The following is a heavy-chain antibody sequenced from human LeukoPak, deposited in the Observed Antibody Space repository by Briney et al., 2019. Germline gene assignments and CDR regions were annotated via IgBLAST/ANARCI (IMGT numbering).Heavy chain of an antibody. Sequence: HPGGSLRLSCAGSGFTFSSYWMGWVRQAPGKGLEWVANIKQEGSEKYYVDSVKGRFTISRDNAKNSLYLQMNSLRAEDTAVYYCVRYITMVRGVKYYFDYWGQGTLVTVSS. CDR1: GFTFSSYW. CDR2: IKQEGSEK. CDR3: VRYITMVRGVKYYFDY. V-gene: IGHV3-7*03. D-gene: IGHD3-10*01. J-gene: IGHJ4*02.